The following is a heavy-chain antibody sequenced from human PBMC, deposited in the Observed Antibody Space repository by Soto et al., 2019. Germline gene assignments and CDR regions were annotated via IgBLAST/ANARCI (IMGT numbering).Heavy chain of an antibody. J-gene: IGHJ4*02. CDR2: MSGSGDSI. V-gene: IGHV3-23*01. D-gene: IGHD7-27*01. CDR3: ATGRQMGY. Sequence: DVQVLESGGDLVQPGESLRLSCAASGLTFSNYAMTWVRQAPGKGLEWVSTMSGSGDSIYYADSVKGRFTISRDNSKNTLYLQMNSLRADDWAVYYCATGRQMGYWGQGTLVIVSS. CDR1: GLTFSNYA.